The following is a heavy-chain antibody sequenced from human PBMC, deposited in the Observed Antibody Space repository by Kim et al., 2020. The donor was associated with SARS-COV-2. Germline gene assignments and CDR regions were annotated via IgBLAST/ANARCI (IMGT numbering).Heavy chain of an antibody. CDR3: ARDRWTSRLDRLDY. CDR1: GFNFACYW. CDR2: VNQDGSHK. Sequence: GGSLRLSCAASGFNFACYWMIWVRQAPGKGLEWVANVNQDGSHKNYADSVKGRFTISRDNAKTTVYLQLNSLRVEDTALYYCARDRWTSRLDRLDYWG. D-gene: IGHD2-15*01. V-gene: IGHV3-7*01. J-gene: IGHJ4*01.